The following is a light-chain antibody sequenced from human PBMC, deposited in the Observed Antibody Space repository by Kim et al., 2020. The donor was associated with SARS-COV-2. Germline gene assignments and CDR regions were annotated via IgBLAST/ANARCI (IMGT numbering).Light chain of an antibody. V-gene: IGLV1-47*01. Sequence: QSVLTQPPSASGTPGQRVTISCSGSSSNVESNYVYWYQQFPGTAPKLLIFRNEQRPSGVPDRFSASKSGTSASLTISELRSEDEAEYHCATWDDSVSASVFGTGTNVTVL. J-gene: IGLJ1*01. CDR3: ATWDDSVSASV. CDR2: RNE. CDR1: SSNVESNY.